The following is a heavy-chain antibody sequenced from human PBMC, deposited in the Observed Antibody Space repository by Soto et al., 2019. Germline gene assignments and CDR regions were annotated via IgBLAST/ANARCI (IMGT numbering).Heavy chain of an antibody. CDR2: ISYDGSNK. J-gene: IGHJ3*02. Sequence: GESLKISCAASGFTFSSYAMHWVRQAPGKGLEWVAVISYDGSNKYYADSVKGRFTISRDNSKNTLYLQMNSLRAEDTAVYYCARSEDFEGSSNDAFDIWGQGTMVTVSS. D-gene: IGHD6-13*01. CDR1: GFTFSSYA. V-gene: IGHV3-30-3*01. CDR3: ARSEDFEGSSNDAFDI.